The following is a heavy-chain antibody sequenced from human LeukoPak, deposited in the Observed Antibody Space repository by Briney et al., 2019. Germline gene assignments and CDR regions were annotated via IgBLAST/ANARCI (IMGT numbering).Heavy chain of an antibody. CDR1: GFTVSGNY. Sequence: GGSLTLSCAVSGFTVSGNYMTWVRQAPGKGLEWVSAISGSGGSTYYADSVKGRFTISRDNSKNTLYLQMNSLRAEDTAVYYCAKSGVAYWGQGTLVTVSS. V-gene: IGHV3-23*01. J-gene: IGHJ4*02. CDR3: AKSGVAY. CDR2: ISGSGGST. D-gene: IGHD3-10*01.